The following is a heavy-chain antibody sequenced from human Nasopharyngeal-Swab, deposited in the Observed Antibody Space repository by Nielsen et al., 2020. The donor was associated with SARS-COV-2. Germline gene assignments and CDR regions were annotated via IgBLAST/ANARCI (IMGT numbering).Heavy chain of an antibody. CDR2: ISSSGSTI. V-gene: IGHV3-11*01. CDR1: GFTFSDYY. J-gene: IGHJ4*02. D-gene: IGHD3-22*01. Sequence: GESLKISWAASGFTFSDYYMSWIRQAPGKGLEWVSYISSSGSTIYYADSVKGRFTISRDNAKNSLYLQMNSLRAEDTAVYYCARSRSYYDSSGFPVGYWGQGTLVTVSS. CDR3: ARSRSYYDSSGFPVGY.